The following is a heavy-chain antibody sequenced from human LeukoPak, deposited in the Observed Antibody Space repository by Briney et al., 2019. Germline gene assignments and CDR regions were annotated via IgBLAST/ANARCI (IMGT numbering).Heavy chain of an antibody. V-gene: IGHV4-59*08. J-gene: IGHJ5*02. D-gene: IGHD6-13*01. CDR2: IYYSGSP. CDR3: ARGIAAAGTLVYWFDP. Sequence: SETLSLTCTVSGGSISSYYSSWIRQPPGKGLEWIGYIYYSGSPTYNPSFKSRVTISVDTSKHQFSLKLSSVTAADTAVYYCARGIAAAGTLVYWFDPWGQGTLVTVSS. CDR1: GGSISSYY.